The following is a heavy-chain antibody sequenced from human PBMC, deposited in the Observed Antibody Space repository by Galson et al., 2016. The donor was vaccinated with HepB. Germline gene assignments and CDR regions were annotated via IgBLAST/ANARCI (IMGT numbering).Heavy chain of an antibody. V-gene: IGHV3-23*01. CDR3: AKAKLVVGSAYEY. J-gene: IGHJ4*02. D-gene: IGHD2-21*01. CDR1: GFSFSGYG. Sequence: SLRLSCATSGFSFSGYGMHWVRQAPGKGLQWVSDITPAGDATYYAEPVTGRFTISRDNSRKTLYLQMNSLRVEDTAVYYCAKAKLVVGSAYEYWGQGTLVTFSS. CDR2: ITPAGDAT.